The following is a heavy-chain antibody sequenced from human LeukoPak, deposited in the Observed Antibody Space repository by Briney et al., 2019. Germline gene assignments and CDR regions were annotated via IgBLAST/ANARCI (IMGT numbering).Heavy chain of an antibody. D-gene: IGHD6-13*01. Sequence: SETLSLTCTVSGGSIRSSTYYWGWIRQPPGKVLEWIGSIYYSGSTYYNPSLKSRVTISVDTSKNQFSLKLSSVTAADTAVYYCARTSSSSWYVRWGQGTLVTVSS. CDR1: GGSIRSSTYY. V-gene: IGHV4-39*01. J-gene: IGHJ4*02. CDR2: IYYSGST. CDR3: ARTSSSSWYVR.